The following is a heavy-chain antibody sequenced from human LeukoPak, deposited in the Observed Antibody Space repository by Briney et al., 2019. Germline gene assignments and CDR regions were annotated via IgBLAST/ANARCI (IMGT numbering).Heavy chain of an antibody. CDR2: IYSGGST. J-gene: IGHJ6*03. Sequence: GGSLRLSCAASGFTVSRNYMSWVRQAPGKGLEWVSVIYSGGSTYYAHSVKGRFTISRDNAKNSLYLQMNSLRAEDTAVYYCARDSSEMSYNYYYYYMDVWGKGTTVTVSS. V-gene: IGHV3-66*01. CDR3: ARDSSEMSYNYYYYYMDV. D-gene: IGHD2-2*01. CDR1: GFTVSRNY.